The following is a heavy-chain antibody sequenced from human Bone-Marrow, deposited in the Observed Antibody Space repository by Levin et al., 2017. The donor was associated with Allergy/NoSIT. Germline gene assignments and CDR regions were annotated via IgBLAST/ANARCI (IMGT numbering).Heavy chain of an antibody. CDR3: ARDRNAIFGVVTTDPFDV. CDR2: ISNTAHII. V-gene: IGHV3-48*03. J-gene: IGHJ3*01. D-gene: IGHD3-3*01. Sequence: GGSLRLSCAASGFSFDNYEMNWVRQTPGKGLEWLAYISNTAHIIYYADSVKGRFTISRDNAKNSLYLQMDSLRAEDTAIYYCARDRNAIFGVVTTDPFDVWGQGTMVTVS. CDR1: GFSFDNYE.